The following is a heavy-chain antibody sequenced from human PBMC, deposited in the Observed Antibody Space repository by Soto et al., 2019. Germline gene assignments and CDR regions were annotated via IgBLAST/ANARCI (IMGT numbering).Heavy chain of an antibody. D-gene: IGHD2-15*01. CDR1: GFTVSSHY. CDR3: ASQYCSGGSCYYGYDY. CDR2: IYTDGST. V-gene: IGHV3-53*01. Sequence: EVQLVESGGGLIQPGGSLRLSCAASGFTVSSHYMSWVRQAPGKGLEWVSSIYTDGSTHYADSVKGRFTISRDNSKNTLFLQMNSLRAEDTAAYYCASQYCSGGSCYYGYDYWGQGTLVTVSS. J-gene: IGHJ4*02.